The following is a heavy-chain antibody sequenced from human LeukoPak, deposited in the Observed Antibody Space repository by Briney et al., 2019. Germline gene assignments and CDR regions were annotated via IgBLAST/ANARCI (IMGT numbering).Heavy chain of an antibody. V-gene: IGHV6-1*01. D-gene: IGHD1-26*01. J-gene: IGHJ4*02. CDR3: ARDWYGGSYYRFDH. CDR1: GDSVSSNTAA. Sequence: SQTLSLTCAISGDSVSSNTAAWNWIRQFPSRGLEWLGRTYYRSKWSNDYAVSVKSRITINPDTSKNQFSLLLNSVTPEDTAVYYRARDWYGGSYYRFDHWGQGTLVTVSS. CDR2: TYYRSKWSN.